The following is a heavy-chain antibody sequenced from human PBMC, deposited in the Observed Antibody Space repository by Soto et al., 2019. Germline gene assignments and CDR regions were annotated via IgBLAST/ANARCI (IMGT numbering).Heavy chain of an antibody. Sequence: SLRLWYRAAGCNCGDYAVSWFSKAQGKGLEWVGFIRSKAYGGTTEYAASVKGRFTISRDDSKSIAYLQMNSLKTEDTAVYYCTIRLRYFDWLSQRGAFDIWGQGTMVTVSS. CDR2: IRSKAYGGTT. V-gene: IGHV3-49*03. J-gene: IGHJ3*02. D-gene: IGHD3-9*01. CDR3: TIRLRYFDWLSQRGAFDI. CDR1: GCNCGDYA.